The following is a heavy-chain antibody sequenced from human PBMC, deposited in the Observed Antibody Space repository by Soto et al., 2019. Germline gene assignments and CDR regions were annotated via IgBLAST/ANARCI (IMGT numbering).Heavy chain of an antibody. Sequence: GASLHVSCKASGYTFIRYYIHWVRQAPGQGLEWMGCINPNSAVTNYSQRFQGWVSMPRDRSISTAYMELSRLKSDDTAVYYCARVGGGLASLGYYGMDVWGQGTTVTVSS. D-gene: IGHD3-10*01. CDR1: GYTFIRYY. CDR2: INPNSAVT. CDR3: ARVGGGLASLGYYGMDV. J-gene: IGHJ6*02. V-gene: IGHV1-2*04.